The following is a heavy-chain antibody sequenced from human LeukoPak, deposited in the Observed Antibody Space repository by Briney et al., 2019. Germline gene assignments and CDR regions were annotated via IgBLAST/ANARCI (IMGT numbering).Heavy chain of an antibody. CDR2: IIPILGIA. V-gene: IGHV1-69*04. Sequence: SVKVSCKASGYTFTSYGISWVRQAPGQGLEWMGRIIPILGIANYAQKFQGRVTITADKSTSTAYMELSSLRSEDTAVYYCARSPRNYYDSSGYYAPYYFDYWGQGTLVTVSS. J-gene: IGHJ4*02. D-gene: IGHD3-22*01. CDR1: GYTFTSYG. CDR3: ARSPRNYYDSSGYYAPYYFDY.